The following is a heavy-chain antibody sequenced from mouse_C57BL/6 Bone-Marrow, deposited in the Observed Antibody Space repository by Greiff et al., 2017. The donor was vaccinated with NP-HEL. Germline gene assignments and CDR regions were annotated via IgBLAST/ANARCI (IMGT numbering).Heavy chain of an antibody. J-gene: IGHJ3*01. CDR1: GFTFSSYT. CDR2: ISGGGGNT. D-gene: IGHD4-1*01. Sequence: VQLKESGGGLVKPGGSLKLSCAASGFTFSSYTMSWVRQTPEKRLEWVATISGGGGNTYYPDSVKGRSTISRDNAKNTLYLQMSSLRSEDTALYYCARNWAWFAYWGQGTLVTVSA. CDR3: ARNWAWFAY. V-gene: IGHV5-9*01.